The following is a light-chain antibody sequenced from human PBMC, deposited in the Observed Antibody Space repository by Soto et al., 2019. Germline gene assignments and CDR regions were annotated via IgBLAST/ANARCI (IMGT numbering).Light chain of an antibody. CDR3: ATWDDRLNGRL. CDR1: SSNIGASYD. Sequence: QSVLTQPPSVSGAPGQTVTISCTGSSSNIGASYDVHWYQQLPGTAPKVLIYGDNKRPSGVPDRFSVAKSDTSASLAISGLRSEDEAVYYCATWDDRLNGRLFGGGTKLTVL. J-gene: IGLJ2*01. V-gene: IGLV1-40*01. CDR2: GDN.